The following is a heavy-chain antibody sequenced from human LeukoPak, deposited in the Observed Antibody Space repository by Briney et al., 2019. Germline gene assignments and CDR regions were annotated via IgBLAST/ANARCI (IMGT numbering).Heavy chain of an antibody. CDR1: AFTFRTYW. J-gene: IGHJ6*02. V-gene: IGHV3-7*05. CDR2: IKPDGSEK. Sequence: GGSLRLSCAASAFTFRTYWMSWVRQAPGKGLEWVAMIKPDGSEKYYVDSVKGLFTISRDNAKNSLYLQMTSLRAGDTAVYYCTRDASGDTNSGPRMDVWGQGTTVTVS. D-gene: IGHD1-26*01. CDR3: TRDASGDTNSGPRMDV.